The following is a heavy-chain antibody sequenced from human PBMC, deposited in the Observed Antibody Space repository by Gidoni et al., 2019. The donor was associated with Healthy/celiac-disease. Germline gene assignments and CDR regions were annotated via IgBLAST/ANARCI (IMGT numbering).Heavy chain of an antibody. V-gene: IGHV4-34*01. Sequence: QVQLQQRCAVPLTPSETLSLTCPVYGGSLRSYYWSWIRQPPGKGLEWIGEINHSGSTNYKPALKSRVTISVDTSKNQFSLKLSSVTAADTAVYYCARGHRYYDILTGYHLIFDYWGQGTLVTVSS. CDR3: ARGHRYYDILTGYHLIFDY. J-gene: IGHJ4*02. D-gene: IGHD3-9*01. CDR2: INHSGST. CDR1: GGSLRSYY.